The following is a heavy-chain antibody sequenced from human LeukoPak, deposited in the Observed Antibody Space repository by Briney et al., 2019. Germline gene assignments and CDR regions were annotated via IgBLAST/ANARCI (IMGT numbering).Heavy chain of an antibody. Sequence: KSSETLSLTCTVSGYSISSGYYWGWIRQPPGKGLEWIGSIYHSGSTYYNPSLKSRVTISVDTSKNQFSLKLSSVTAADTAVYYCARAYGDYLTNYYYMDVWGKGTTVTVSS. D-gene: IGHD4-17*01. V-gene: IGHV4-38-2*02. CDR1: GYSISSGYY. J-gene: IGHJ6*03. CDR2: IYHSGST. CDR3: ARAYGDYLTNYYYMDV.